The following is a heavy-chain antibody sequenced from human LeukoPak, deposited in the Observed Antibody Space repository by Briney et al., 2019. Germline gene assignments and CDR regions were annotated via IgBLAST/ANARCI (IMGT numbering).Heavy chain of an antibody. CDR3: ARGGSSGWFHLDY. CDR2: IYYSGST. D-gene: IGHD6-19*01. Sequence: PSETLSLTCTVSGGSISSYYWSWIRQPPGKGLEWIGYIYYSGSTNYNPSLKSRVTISVDTSKNQFSLKLSSVTAADTAVYYCARGGSSGWFHLDYWGQGTLVTVSS. CDR1: GGSISSYY. V-gene: IGHV4-59*01. J-gene: IGHJ4*02.